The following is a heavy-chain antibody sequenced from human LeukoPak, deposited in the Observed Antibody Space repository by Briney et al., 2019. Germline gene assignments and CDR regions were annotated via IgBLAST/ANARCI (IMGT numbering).Heavy chain of an antibody. J-gene: IGHJ4*02. V-gene: IGHV4-39*01. Sequence: SETLSLTCTVSGGSISSSSYYWGWIRQPPGKGLEWIGSIYYSGSTYYNPSLKSRVTISVDTSKNQFSLKLSSVTAADTAVYYCARTLLGYCSGGSCYGDYWGQGTLVTVSS. CDR3: ARTLLGYCSGGSCYGDY. CDR1: GGSISSSSYY. CDR2: IYYSGST. D-gene: IGHD2-15*01.